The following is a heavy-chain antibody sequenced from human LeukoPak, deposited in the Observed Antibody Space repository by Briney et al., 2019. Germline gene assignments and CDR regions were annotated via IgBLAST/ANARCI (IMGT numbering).Heavy chain of an antibody. CDR1: GGSISSYY. CDR3: ARETSQKGAHYMDV. J-gene: IGHJ6*03. CDR2: IYYSGST. Sequence: SETLSLTCTVSGGSISSYYWSWIRQPPGKGLEWIGYIYYSGSTNYNPSLKSRVTISVDTSKNQFSLKLSSMTAADTAVYYCARETSQKGAHYMDVWGKGTTVTISS. V-gene: IGHV4-59*01. D-gene: IGHD3-16*01.